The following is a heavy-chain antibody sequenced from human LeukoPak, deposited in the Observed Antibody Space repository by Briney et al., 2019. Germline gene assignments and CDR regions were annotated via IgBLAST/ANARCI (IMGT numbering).Heavy chain of an antibody. V-gene: IGHV4-4*02. CDR1: GASISSSNW. D-gene: IGHD1-26*01. Sequence: KPSGTLSLTCAVSGASISSSNWWSWVRQPPGEGLEWIGEIYHSGSTNYNPSLKGRGTISLDRAKNHFSLKLSSVTAADTAVYYCARSKSGTYSWFDPWGQGTLVTVSS. J-gene: IGHJ5*02. CDR2: IYHSGST. CDR3: ARSKSGTYSWFDP.